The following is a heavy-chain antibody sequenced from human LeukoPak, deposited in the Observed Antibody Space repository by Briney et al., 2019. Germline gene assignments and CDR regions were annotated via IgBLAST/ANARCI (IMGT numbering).Heavy chain of an antibody. D-gene: IGHD6-19*01. CDR3: ARQAGVN. Sequence: GGSLRLSCVASGFSISNYWMTWYRQAPGKGLECVAHIKGDASEKNYVDSVKGRFTISRDNAKNSLYLQMSSLRAEDTAVYYCARQAGVNWGQGTLVTVSS. CDR1: GFSISNYW. V-gene: IGHV3-7*01. CDR2: IKGDASEK. J-gene: IGHJ4*02.